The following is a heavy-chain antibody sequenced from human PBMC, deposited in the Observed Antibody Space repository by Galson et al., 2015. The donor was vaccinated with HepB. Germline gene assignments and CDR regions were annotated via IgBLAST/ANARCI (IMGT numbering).Heavy chain of an antibody. V-gene: IGHV1-69*13. Sequence: SVKVSCKASGGTFSSYAISWVRQAPGQGLEWMGGIIPIFGTANYAQKFQGRVTITADESTSTAYMELSSLRSEDTAVYYCARGTVTTYYYYYGMDVWGQGTTVTVSS. J-gene: IGHJ6*02. CDR3: ARGTVTTYYYYYGMDV. CDR2: IIPIFGTA. CDR1: GGTFSSYA. D-gene: IGHD4-17*01.